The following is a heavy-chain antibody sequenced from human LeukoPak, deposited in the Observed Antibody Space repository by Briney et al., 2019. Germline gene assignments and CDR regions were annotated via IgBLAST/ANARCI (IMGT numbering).Heavy chain of an antibody. CDR2: ISGSGDST. D-gene: IGHD6-13*01. CDR3: AKLDASSRLYYWDR. Sequence: PGGSLRLSCAASGFTFSSYAMSWVRQAPGKGLEWVSIISGSGDSTYYADSVKGRFTISRDNSKNTLYLQMNSLRAEDTAVYYCAKLDASSRLYYWDRWAQGTLVTVSS. CDR1: GFTFSSYA. J-gene: IGHJ5*02. V-gene: IGHV3-23*01.